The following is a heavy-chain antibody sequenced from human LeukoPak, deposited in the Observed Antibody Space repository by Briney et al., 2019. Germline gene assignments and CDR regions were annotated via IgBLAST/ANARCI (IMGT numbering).Heavy chain of an antibody. D-gene: IGHD6-13*01. Sequence: GESLKISCKGSGYSFTSYWIGWVRQMPGKGLEWMGIIYPGDSDTRYSPSYQGQATISADKSISTAYLQWSSLKASDTAMYYCARHGGYYSSSWNWFDPEGQGPLVTVSS. J-gene: IGHJ5*02. V-gene: IGHV5-51*01. CDR2: IYPGDSDT. CDR1: GYSFTSYW. CDR3: ARHGGYYSSSWNWFDP.